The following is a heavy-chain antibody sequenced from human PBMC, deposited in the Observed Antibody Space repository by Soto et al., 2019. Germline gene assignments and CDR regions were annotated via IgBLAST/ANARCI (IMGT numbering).Heavy chain of an antibody. CDR1: GYTFTSYG. J-gene: IGHJ6*02. D-gene: IGHD3-16*01. CDR2: ISAYNGNT. Sequence: ASVKVSCKASGYTFTSYGISWVRQAPGQGPEWMGWISAYNGNTNYAQKLQGRVTMTTDTSTSTAYMELRSLRSDDTAVYYCAREMIHYYYYYGMDVWGQGTTVTVSS. V-gene: IGHV1-18*04. CDR3: AREMIHYYYYYGMDV.